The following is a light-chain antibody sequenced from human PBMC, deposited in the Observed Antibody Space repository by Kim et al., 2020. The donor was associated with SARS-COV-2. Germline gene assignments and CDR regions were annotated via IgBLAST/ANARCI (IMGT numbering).Light chain of an antibody. CDR1: SGHSSYA. CDR2: LNSDGRP. CDR3: QTWGTGMV. V-gene: IGLV4-69*01. Sequence: GASVKLTCTLSSGHSSYAIAWHQQQPGKGPRYLMKLNSDGRPSKGEGPPDRFSGSSAGAERYPPTSGLQSEDEADNYCQTWGTGMVFGGGTQLTVL. J-gene: IGLJ3*02.